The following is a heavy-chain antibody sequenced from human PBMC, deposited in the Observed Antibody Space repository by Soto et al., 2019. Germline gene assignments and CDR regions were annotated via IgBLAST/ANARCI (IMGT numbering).Heavy chain of an antibody. J-gene: IGHJ4*02. Sequence: QVQMVQSGAEVKKPGSSVKVSCKASGGPFSRNGISCVRQAPGQGLEWMGGIIPIFGQPNYAQKFQGRVTSTADESTSTAYMELSSLRSEDTAVYYCARSPYNSGWEFAYWGQGTLVTVSS. V-gene: IGHV1-69*01. CDR2: IIPIFGQP. CDR3: ARSPYNSGWEFAY. CDR1: GGPFSRNG. D-gene: IGHD6-19*01.